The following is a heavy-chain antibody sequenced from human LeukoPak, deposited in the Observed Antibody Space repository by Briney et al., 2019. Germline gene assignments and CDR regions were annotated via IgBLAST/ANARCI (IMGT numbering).Heavy chain of an antibody. J-gene: IGHJ6*03. CDR1: GFNSSNVW. CDR3: TTELYYSPYYYMDV. V-gene: IGHV3-15*01. Sequence: GGSLRLSCAASGFNSSNVWMSWVRQAPGKGPEWVGRIKSKTDDETTDYGAPVKGRFIISRDDSKNTLFLKMYSLKIEDTAIYYCTTELYYSPYYYMDVWGKGTMVTISS. D-gene: IGHD3-10*01. CDR2: IKSKTDDETT.